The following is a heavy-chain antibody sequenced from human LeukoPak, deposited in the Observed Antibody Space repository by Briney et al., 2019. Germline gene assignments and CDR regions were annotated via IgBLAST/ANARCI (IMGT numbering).Heavy chain of an antibody. CDR1: GGSISSSSYY. D-gene: IGHD5-18*01. J-gene: IGHJ4*02. V-gene: IGHV4-39*01. Sequence: PSETLSLTCTVSGGSISSSSYYWGWIRQPPGKGLEWIGSIYYSGSTYYNPSLKSRVTISVDTSKNQFSLKLSSVTAADTAVYYCARQVDTAMAPGGFDYWGQGTLVTVSS. CDR3: ARQVDTAMAPGGFDY. CDR2: IYYSGST.